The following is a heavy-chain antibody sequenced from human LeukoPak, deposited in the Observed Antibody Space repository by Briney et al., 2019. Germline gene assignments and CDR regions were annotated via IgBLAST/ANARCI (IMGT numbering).Heavy chain of an antibody. D-gene: IGHD6-6*01. CDR3: AKDLGRIMIAAPKDAFDI. CDR2: ISGSGGRT. V-gene: IGHV3-23*01. CDR1: GLTFRKFG. Sequence: GGSLRLSCAASGLTFRKFGMTWVRQAPGKGLEWVSGISGSGGRTYYADSVRGRLTISRDNSKNTLYLHINGLRAEDTALYYCAKDLGRIMIAAPKDAFDIWGRGTMVTVSS. J-gene: IGHJ3*02.